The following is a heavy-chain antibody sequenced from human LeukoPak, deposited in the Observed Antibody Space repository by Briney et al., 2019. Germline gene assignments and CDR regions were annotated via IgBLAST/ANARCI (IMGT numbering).Heavy chain of an antibody. Sequence: GGSLRLSCAASGFTFGSYAMNWVRQAPGKGLEWVSTISGSGGRTYYADSVKGRFTISRDNSKNTLYLQMNSLRAEDTAVYYCAKDRATMTTRIFDFWGQGTLVTVSS. V-gene: IGHV3-23*01. CDR3: AKDRATMTTRIFDF. J-gene: IGHJ4*02. CDR2: ISGSGGRT. CDR1: GFTFGSYA. D-gene: IGHD4-17*01.